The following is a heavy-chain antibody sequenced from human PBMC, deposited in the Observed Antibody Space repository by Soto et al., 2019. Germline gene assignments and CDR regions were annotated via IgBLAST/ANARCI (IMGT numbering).Heavy chain of an antibody. CDR1: GYSISSGYY. CDR3: ARVDNIVAVKWFDP. V-gene: IGHV4-38-2*01. CDR2: VHYSGST. Sequence: SLTCAVSGYSISSGYYWGWIRQPPGKGLEWIGSVHYSGSTYYNPSLKSRVTISIDTSKNQISLKLTSVTAADTAVYYCARVDNIVAVKWFDPWGQGTLVTVSS. J-gene: IGHJ5*02. D-gene: IGHD6-13*01.